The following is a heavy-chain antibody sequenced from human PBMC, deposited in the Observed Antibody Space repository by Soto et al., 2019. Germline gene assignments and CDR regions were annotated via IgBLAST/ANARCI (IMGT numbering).Heavy chain of an antibody. CDR2: TYYRSKWYN. J-gene: IGHJ6*03. D-gene: IGHD1-20*01. CDR3: ARDPRITGTIPYYYYYMDV. CDR1: GDSVSSNSAA. Sequence: QTLSLTCAISGDSVSSNSAAWNWIRQSPSRGLEWLGRTYYRSKWYNDYAVSVKSRITINPDTSKNQFSLQLNSVTPEDTAVYYCARDPRITGTIPYYYYYMDVWGKGTTVTVSS. V-gene: IGHV6-1*01.